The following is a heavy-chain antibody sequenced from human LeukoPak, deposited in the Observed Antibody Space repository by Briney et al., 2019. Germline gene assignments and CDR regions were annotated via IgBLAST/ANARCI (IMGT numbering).Heavy chain of an antibody. CDR1: GFTFSDFA. Sequence: GGSLRLSCAASGFTFSDFAMGWVRQAPGKGLEWVSVISTSDDTYYADSVKGRFTISRDNSKNTLYLQMNSLRAEDTAVYYCAKDQYYYDSSGYYYRWGQGTLVTVSS. J-gene: IGHJ5*02. D-gene: IGHD3-22*01. CDR3: AKDQYYYDSSGYYYR. CDR2: ISTSDDT. V-gene: IGHV3-23*01.